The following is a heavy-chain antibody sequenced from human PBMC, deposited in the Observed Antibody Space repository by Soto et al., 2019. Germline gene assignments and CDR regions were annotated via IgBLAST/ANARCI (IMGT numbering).Heavy chain of an antibody. CDR2: IYHSGST. Sequence: PSETLSLTCAVSGGSISSGGYSWSWIRQPPGKGLEWIGYIYHSGSTYYNPSLKSRVTISVDRSKNQFSLKLSSVTATDRAVYNWTGGPEQAPNYSGHGTLVTVSS. D-gene: IGHD1-26*01. CDR1: GGSISSGGYS. J-gene: IGHJ4*01. V-gene: IGHV4-30-2*01. CDR3: TGGPEQAPNY.